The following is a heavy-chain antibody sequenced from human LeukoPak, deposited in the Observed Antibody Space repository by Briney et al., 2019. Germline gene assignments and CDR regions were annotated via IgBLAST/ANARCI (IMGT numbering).Heavy chain of an antibody. D-gene: IGHD5-12*01. CDR1: GFTFDDYG. CDR3: ARVIRGLRLALDY. Sequence: KSGGSLRLSCAASGFTFDDYGMSWVRQAPGKGLEWVSYIGSSGSTIYYADSVKGRFTISRDNAKNSLYLQMNSLRTEDTALYYCARVIRGLRLALDYWGQGTLVTVSS. J-gene: IGHJ4*02. V-gene: IGHV3-11*04. CDR2: IGSSGSTI.